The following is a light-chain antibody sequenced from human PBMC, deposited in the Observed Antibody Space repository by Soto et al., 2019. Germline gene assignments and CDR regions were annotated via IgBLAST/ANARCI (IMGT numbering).Light chain of an antibody. V-gene: IGLV2-14*01. J-gene: IGLJ2*01. Sequence: QSVLTQPASVSGSPGQSITISCTGTRSDVGGYNFVSWYQQHPGKVPKLLIYDVTHRPSGVSNRFSASKSANTASPTISGLQAEDEADYYCSSYTSTNTLVFGGGTKLTVL. CDR2: DVT. CDR1: RSDVGGYNF. CDR3: SSYTSTNTLV.